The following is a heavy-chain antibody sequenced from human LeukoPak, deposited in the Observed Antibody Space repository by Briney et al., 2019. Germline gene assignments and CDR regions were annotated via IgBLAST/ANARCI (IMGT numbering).Heavy chain of an antibody. CDR3: ARDPGGPLSREVTHDY. CDR1: GFTFSSYS. V-gene: IGHV3-21*01. Sequence: GGSLRLSCAASGFTFSSYSMNWVRQAPGKGLEWVSSISRSSSYIYYADSVKGRFTISRDNAKNSLYLQMNSLRAEDTAVYYCARDPGGPLSREVTHDYWGQGTLVTVSS. D-gene: IGHD2/OR15-2a*01. J-gene: IGHJ4*02. CDR2: ISRSSSYI.